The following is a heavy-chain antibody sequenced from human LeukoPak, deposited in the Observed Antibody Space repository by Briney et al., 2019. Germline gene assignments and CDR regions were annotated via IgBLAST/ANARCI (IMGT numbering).Heavy chain of an antibody. V-gene: IGHV4-59*01. CDR2: IYYSGST. CDR3: AKNYGDYANWFDP. CDR1: GGSISSYY. J-gene: IGHJ5*02. D-gene: IGHD4-17*01. Sequence: SETLSLTCTVSGGSISSYYWSWIRQPPGKGLEWIGYIYYSGSTNYNPSLKSRVTISVDTSKNQFSLKLSSVTAADTAVSYCAKNYGDYANWFDPWGQGTLVTVSS.